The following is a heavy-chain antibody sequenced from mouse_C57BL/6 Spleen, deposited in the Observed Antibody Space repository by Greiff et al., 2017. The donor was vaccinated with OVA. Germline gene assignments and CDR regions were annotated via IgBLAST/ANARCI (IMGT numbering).Heavy chain of an antibody. Sequence: QVQLQQSGTELVKPGASVKLSCKASGYTFTSYWMHWVKQRPGQGLEWIGNINPSNGGTNYNEKFKSKATLTVDKSSSTAYMHLSSLTSEDSALYYCARSLLISTVVASDGDYWGKGTTLTVSS. CDR3: ARSLLISTVVASDGDY. D-gene: IGHD1-1*01. CDR1: GYTFTSYW. J-gene: IGHJ2*01. CDR2: INPSNGGT. V-gene: IGHV1-53*01.